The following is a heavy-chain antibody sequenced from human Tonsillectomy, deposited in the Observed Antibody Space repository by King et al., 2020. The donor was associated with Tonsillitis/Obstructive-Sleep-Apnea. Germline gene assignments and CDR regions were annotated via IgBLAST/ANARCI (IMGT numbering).Heavy chain of an antibody. D-gene: IGHD3-10*01. J-gene: IGHJ4*02. CDR3: ARGGDYYGSGSYYDY. V-gene: IGHV3-74*01. CDR2: INSDGSST. CDR1: GFTFSSNW. Sequence: VQLVESGGGLVQPGGSLRLSCAASGFTFSSNWMHWVRQAPGKGLVWVSRINSDGSSTSYADSAKGRFTISRDNAKNTLYLQMNRLRAEDTAVYYCARGGDYYGSGSYYDYWGQGTLVTVSS.